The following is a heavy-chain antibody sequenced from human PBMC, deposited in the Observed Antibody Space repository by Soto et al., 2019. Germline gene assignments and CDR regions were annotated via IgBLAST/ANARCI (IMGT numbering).Heavy chain of an antibody. CDR3: ARDSYSPRNWFDP. CDR2: INHSGST. J-gene: IGHJ5*02. Sequence: QVQLQQWGAGLLKPSETLSLTCAVYGGSFSGYYWSWIRQPPGKGLEWIGEINHSGSTNYNPSLNSRVTISVDTSKNQFSLKLSSVTAADTAVYYCARDSYSPRNWFDPWGQGTLVTVSS. CDR1: GGSFSGYY. V-gene: IGHV4-34*01. D-gene: IGHD5-18*01.